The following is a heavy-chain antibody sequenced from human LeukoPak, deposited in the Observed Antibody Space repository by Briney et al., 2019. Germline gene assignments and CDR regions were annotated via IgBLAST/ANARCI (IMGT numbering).Heavy chain of an antibody. D-gene: IGHD3-3*01. J-gene: IGHJ6*02. CDR1: GFTFSSYW. V-gene: IGHV3-30-3*01. CDR3: ARDTGTYYDFWGSYLSYGMDV. CDR2: TSYDGNNK. Sequence: GGSLRLSCAASGFTFSSYWMSWVRQAPGKGLEWVAVTSYDGNNKYYAESVKGRFTISRDNSKNTIYLQMNSLRAEDTALYFCARDTGTYYDFWGSYLSYGMDVWGQGTTVAVSS.